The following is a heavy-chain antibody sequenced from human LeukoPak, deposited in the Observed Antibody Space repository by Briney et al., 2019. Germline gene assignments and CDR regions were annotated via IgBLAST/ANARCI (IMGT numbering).Heavy chain of an antibody. J-gene: IGHJ4*02. CDR3: AKDLIGYCSSTSCWGGFDY. D-gene: IGHD2-2*03. CDR2: IRYDGSNK. Sequence: GGSLRLSCASGFTFSSYGTHWVRQAPGKGLEWVAFIRYDGSNKYYADSVKGRFTISRDNSKNTLYLQMNSLRAEDTAVYYCAKDLIGYCSSTSCWGGFDYWGQGTLVTVSS. CDR1: GFTFSSYG. V-gene: IGHV3-30*02.